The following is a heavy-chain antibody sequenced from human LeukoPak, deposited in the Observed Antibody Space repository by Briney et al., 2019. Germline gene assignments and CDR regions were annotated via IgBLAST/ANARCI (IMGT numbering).Heavy chain of an antibody. CDR1: DGSLSSSGYY. J-gene: IGHJ4*02. V-gene: IGHV4-39*07. CDR3: ARDQGRWLVRTFDY. CDR2: IYYSGST. Sequence: PSETLTLTCTVSDGSLSSSGYYWGWIRPPPGKGLEWIGNIYYSGSTYYNPSLKVRVTIAVDTSKNQFSLKLSSVTAADTAVYYCARDQGRWLVRTFDYWGQGTLVTVSS. D-gene: IGHD6-19*01.